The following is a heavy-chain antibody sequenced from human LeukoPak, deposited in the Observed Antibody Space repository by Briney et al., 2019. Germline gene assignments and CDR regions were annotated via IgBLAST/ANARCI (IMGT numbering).Heavy chain of an antibody. V-gene: IGHV3-48*04. CDR3: ARDWYGSPVAFDI. CDR1: GFTFSSYS. Sequence: QPGGSLRLSCAASGFTFSSYSMNWVRQAPGKGLEWVSYISSSSSTIYYADSVKGRFTISRDNAKNSLYLQMNSLRAEDTAVYYCARDWYGSPVAFDIWGQGTMVTVSS. J-gene: IGHJ3*02. D-gene: IGHD6-13*01. CDR2: ISSSSSTI.